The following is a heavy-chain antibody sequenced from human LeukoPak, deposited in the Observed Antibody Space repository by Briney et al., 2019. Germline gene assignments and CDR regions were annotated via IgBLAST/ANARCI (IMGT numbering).Heavy chain of an antibody. Sequence: AASVKVSCKASGYTFTGYYMHWVRQAPGQGLEWMGWMNPNSGNTGYAQKFQGRVTMTRNTSISTAYMELSGLRSEDTAVYYCARGKRRWLQFVAPPFDYWGQGTLVTVSS. J-gene: IGHJ4*02. D-gene: IGHD5-24*01. CDR1: GYTFTGYY. V-gene: IGHV1-8*02. CDR2: MNPNSGNT. CDR3: ARGKRRWLQFVAPPFDY.